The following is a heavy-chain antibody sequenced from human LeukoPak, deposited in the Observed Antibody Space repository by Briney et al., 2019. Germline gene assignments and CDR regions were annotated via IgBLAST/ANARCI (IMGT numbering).Heavy chain of an antibody. J-gene: IGHJ4*02. D-gene: IGHD3-16*01. CDR3: ARGEYDYVWGSYYDGYYFDY. Sequence: ASVKVSCKASGGTFSSYAISWVRQAPGQGLEWMGGIIPIFGTANYAQKFQGRVTITADESMSTAYMELSSLRSEDTAVYYCARGEYDYVWGSYYDGYYFDYWGQGTLVTVSS. V-gene: IGHV1-69*13. CDR2: IIPIFGTA. CDR1: GGTFSSYA.